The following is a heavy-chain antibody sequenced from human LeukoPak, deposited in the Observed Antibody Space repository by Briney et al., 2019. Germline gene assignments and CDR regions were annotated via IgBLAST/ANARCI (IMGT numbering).Heavy chain of an antibody. J-gene: IGHJ4*02. Sequence: GGSLRLSCAASGFTFRSYAMHWVRQAPGKGLEWVAVIWYDGSNKYYADSVKGRFTISRDNSKNTLYLQMNSLRAEDTAVYYCARGYYDSSGYYQLDYWGQGTLVTVSS. CDR1: GFTFRSYA. CDR3: ARGYYDSSGYYQLDY. V-gene: IGHV3-33*08. CDR2: IWYDGSNK. D-gene: IGHD3-22*01.